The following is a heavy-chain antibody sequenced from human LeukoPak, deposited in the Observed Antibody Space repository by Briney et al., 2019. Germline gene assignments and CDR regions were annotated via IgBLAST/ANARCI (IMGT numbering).Heavy chain of an antibody. V-gene: IGHV4-34*01. Sequence: SETLSLTCAVYGGSFSGYYWSWIRQPPGKGLEWIGEINHSGSTNYNPSLKSRVTISVDTSKNQFSLKLSSVTAADTAMYYCARGRRGSLVRGMPYNWFDPWGQGTVVTVSS. CDR1: GGSFSGYY. CDR3: ARGRRGSLVRGMPYNWFDP. J-gene: IGHJ5*02. CDR2: INHSGST. D-gene: IGHD3-10*01.